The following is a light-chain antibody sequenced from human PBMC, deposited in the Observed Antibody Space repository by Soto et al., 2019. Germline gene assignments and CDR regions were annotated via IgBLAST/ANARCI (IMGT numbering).Light chain of an antibody. J-gene: IGKJ3*01. CDR1: QDIRNF. CDR3: QKYSSVPV. V-gene: IGKV1-27*01. Sequence: DIQMTQSPTSLSASVGDRVTITCRASQDIRNFVAWYQQKPGKAPKLLIYAASTLQSWVPSRFSGSGSATDFTLTIIILQPEDVATYSCQKYSSVPVFGPGTKVEIK. CDR2: AAS.